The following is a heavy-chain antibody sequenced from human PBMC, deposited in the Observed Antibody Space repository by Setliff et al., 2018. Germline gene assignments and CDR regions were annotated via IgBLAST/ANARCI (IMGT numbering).Heavy chain of an antibody. CDR1: GFNFNLYN. J-gene: IGHJ6*03. CDR3: ARELGGYNSHYYYYMDV. CDR2: IISNSLTI. V-gene: IGHV3-48*01. D-gene: IGHD5-12*01. Sequence: GGSLRLSCAASGFNFNLYNMNWVRQAPGKGLEWVSYIISNSLTIHYADSVRGRFTISRDNARNSLYLQMNSLRAEDTAVYFCARELGGYNSHYYYYMDVWGKGTTVTVSS.